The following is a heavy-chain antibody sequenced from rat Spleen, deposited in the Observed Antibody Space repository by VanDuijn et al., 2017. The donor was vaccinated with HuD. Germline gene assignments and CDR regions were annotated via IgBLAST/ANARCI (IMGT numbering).Heavy chain of an antibody. V-gene: IGHV2-72*01. Sequence: QVQLKESGPGLVKPSETLSLTCTVSGFSLTSYHVSWVRQPPGKSLVWMGTIWAGGGTNYNSAVQSRLSISRDTSKSQVFLKMNSLQPEDTGTYYCARQGPGYNYGFDDWGQGVMVTVSS. J-gene: IGHJ2*01. D-gene: IGHD1-4*01. CDR3: ARQGPGYNYGFDD. CDR1: GFSLTSYH. CDR2: IWAGGGT.